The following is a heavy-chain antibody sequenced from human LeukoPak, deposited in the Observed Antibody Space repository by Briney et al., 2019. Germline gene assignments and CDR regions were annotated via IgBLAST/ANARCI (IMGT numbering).Heavy chain of an antibody. Sequence: SETLSLTCTVSGGSISSYYWSWIRQPPGKGLEWIGYIYYSGSTNYNHSLKSRVTISVDTSKNQFSLKLSSVTAADTAVYYCARSGNYYGSGSYYNYYYGMDVWGKGTTVTVSS. D-gene: IGHD3-10*01. V-gene: IGHV4-59*01. CDR1: GGSISSYY. J-gene: IGHJ6*04. CDR3: ARSGNYYGSGSYYNYYYGMDV. CDR2: IYYSGST.